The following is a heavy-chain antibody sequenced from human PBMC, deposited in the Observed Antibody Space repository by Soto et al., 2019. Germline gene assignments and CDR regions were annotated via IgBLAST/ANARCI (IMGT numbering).Heavy chain of an antibody. V-gene: IGHV3-23*01. CDR2: ISGSGGTT. D-gene: IGHD4-4*01. CDR1: GFTSSSYA. J-gene: IGHJ4*02. CDR3: TKAGDYSTYYFDY. Sequence: GGSLRLSCAASGFTSSSYAVRWVRQAPGKGLEWVSAISGSGGTTYYADSVRGRFTISRDNSKNTLYLQMNSLRAEDTAVYYCTKAGDYSTYYFDYWGPGTLVTVSS.